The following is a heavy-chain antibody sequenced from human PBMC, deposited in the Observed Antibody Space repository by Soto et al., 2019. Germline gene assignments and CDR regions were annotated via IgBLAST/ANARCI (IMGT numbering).Heavy chain of an antibody. CDR1: GGSISGHY. V-gene: IGHV4-59*11. CDR3: ERVASSGWSPDY. Sequence: PSETLSLTCTVSGGSISGHYWIWIRQSPGKRLEWIGYIFYTGSTNYNPSLKSRVTLSADTSKNQFSLRLSSVTAADTAVYYCERVASSGWSPDYWGQGTLVTVSS. J-gene: IGHJ4*02. D-gene: IGHD6-19*01. CDR2: IFYTGST.